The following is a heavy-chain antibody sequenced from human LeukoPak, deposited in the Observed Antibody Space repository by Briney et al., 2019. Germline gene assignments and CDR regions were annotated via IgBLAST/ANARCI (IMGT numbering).Heavy chain of an antibody. CDR2: IYTSGST. Sequence: PSQTLSLTCTVSGGSISSGSYYWSWIRQPAGKGLEWIGRIYTSGSTNYNPSLKGRVTISVDTSKNQYSLKLSSVTAADTAVYYCARDQSGARGGYYPTSHYYYYYYMDVWGKGTTVTVSS. V-gene: IGHV4-61*02. D-gene: IGHD3-3*01. J-gene: IGHJ6*03. CDR3: ARDQSGARGGYYPTSHYYYYYYMDV. CDR1: GGSISSGSYY.